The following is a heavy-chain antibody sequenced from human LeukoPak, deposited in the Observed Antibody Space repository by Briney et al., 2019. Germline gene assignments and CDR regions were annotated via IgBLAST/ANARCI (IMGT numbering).Heavy chain of an antibody. CDR3: AKSDNNVWFGVNY. V-gene: IGHV3-23*01. D-gene: IGHD3-10*01. CDR2: LSARGFRT. CDR1: ILTFSNYA. J-gene: IGHJ4*02. Sequence: GGCLRDSCAASILTFSNYAMSGVRPTRGKGLEWISALSARGFRTDYVDSVKGRFTISRDNSKNTLYRQMNSLRAEDTAVYYCAKSDNNVWFGVNYWGQGTLVTVSS.